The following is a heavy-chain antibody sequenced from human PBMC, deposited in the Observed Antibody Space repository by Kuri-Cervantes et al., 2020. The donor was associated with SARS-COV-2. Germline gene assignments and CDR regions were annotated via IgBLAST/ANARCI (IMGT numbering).Heavy chain of an antibody. CDR1: GYTLTELS. V-gene: IGHV1-24*01. J-gene: IGHJ6*02. D-gene: IGHD3-9*01. Sequence: ASVKVSCKVSGYTLTELSMHWVRQAPGKGLEWMGGFDPEDGEAIYAQKFQGRGTITADKSTSTAYMELSSLRSEDTAVYYCARDRATVAYYDILTPGRRGFGHYYYGMDVWGQGTTVTVSS. CDR3: ARDRATVAYYDILTPGRRGFGHYYYGMDV. CDR2: FDPEDGEA.